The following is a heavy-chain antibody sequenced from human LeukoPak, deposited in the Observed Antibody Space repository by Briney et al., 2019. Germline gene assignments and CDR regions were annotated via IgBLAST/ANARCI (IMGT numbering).Heavy chain of an antibody. J-gene: IGHJ5*02. CDR2: ISGSGGST. CDR1: GFTFSSYA. CDR3: AKDLRGYSYGQS. D-gene: IGHD5-18*01. V-gene: IGHV3-23*01. Sequence: GGSLRLSCAASGFTFSSYAMSWVRQAPGKGLEWVSAISGSGGSTYYADSVKGRFTISRDNSKNTLYLQMNSLRAEDTAVYHCAKDLRGYSYGQSWGQGTLVIVSS.